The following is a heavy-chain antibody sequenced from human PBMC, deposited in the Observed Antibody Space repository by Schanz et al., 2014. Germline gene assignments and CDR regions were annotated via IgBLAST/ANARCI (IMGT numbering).Heavy chain of an antibody. CDR2: IGNGGVTI. V-gene: IGHV3-48*01. D-gene: IGHD5-12*01. CDR3: ARDFHGYGPHLDY. J-gene: IGHJ4*02. CDR1: GFMFSSYG. Sequence: EVQLVESGGGLVQPGKSLRLSCAASGFMFSSYGMHWIRQPPGRGLEWVSYIGNGGVTIYYADSVKGRFTISRDNAKNSLYLEMNSLRVEDTAVYYCARDFHGYGPHLDYWGQGSLVTVSS.